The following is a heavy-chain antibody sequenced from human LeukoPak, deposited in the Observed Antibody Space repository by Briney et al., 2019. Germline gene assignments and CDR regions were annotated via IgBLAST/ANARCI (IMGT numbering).Heavy chain of an antibody. Sequence: SETLSLTCAVYGGSFSGYYWSWIRQPPGKGLEWIGEINHSGSTNYNPSLKSRVTISVDTSKNQFSLQLNSVTPEDTAVYYCARDLVLGDYYYMDVWGKGTTVTISS. V-gene: IGHV4-34*01. CDR2: INHSGST. CDR1: GGSFSGYY. J-gene: IGHJ6*03. CDR3: ARDLVLGDYYYMDV. D-gene: IGHD2-15*01.